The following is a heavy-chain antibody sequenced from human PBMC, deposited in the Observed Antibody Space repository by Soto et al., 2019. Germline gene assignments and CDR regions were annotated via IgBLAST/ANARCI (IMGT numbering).Heavy chain of an antibody. V-gene: IGHV3-23*01. CDR1: VFTFSSYS. CDR3: AKEASHCSSTSCYRVSWFDP. D-gene: IGHD2-2*01. CDR2: ISGSGGST. Sequence: GGSLRLSCAASVFTFSSYSMSWVRQAPGKGLEWVSAISGSGGSTYYADSVKGRFTISRDNFKNTLYLQMNSLRAEDTAVYYCAKEASHCSSTSCYRVSWFDPWGQGTLVTVSS. J-gene: IGHJ5*02.